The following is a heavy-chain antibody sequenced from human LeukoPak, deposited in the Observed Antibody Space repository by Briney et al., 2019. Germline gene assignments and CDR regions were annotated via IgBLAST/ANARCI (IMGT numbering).Heavy chain of an antibody. CDR3: ARGGYVSGGYYYYGMDV. CDR2: IIPILGIA. Sequence: SVKVSCKASGGTFSSYAISWVRQAPGQGLEWMGRIIPILGIANYAQKFQGRVTITADKSTSTAYMELSSLRSEDTAVYYCARGGYVSGGYYYYGMDVWGQGTTVTVSS. V-gene: IGHV1-69*04. D-gene: IGHD5-12*01. CDR1: GGTFSSYA. J-gene: IGHJ6*02.